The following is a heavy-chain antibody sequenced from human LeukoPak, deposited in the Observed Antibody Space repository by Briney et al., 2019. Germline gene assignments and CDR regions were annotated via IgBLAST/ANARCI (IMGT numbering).Heavy chain of an antibody. J-gene: IGHJ4*02. D-gene: IGHD2-15*01. CDR1: GGTFSSYA. V-gene: IGHV1-69*05. CDR3: ATVTCSGGSCYEDS. CDR2: IIPIFTTT. Sequence: SVKVSCKASGGTFSSYAISWVRQAPGQGLEWMGRIIPIFTTTNYAQKFQGRVTITTEESTSTAYMELSSLRSEDTALYYCATVTCSGGSCYEDSWGQGTLITVSS.